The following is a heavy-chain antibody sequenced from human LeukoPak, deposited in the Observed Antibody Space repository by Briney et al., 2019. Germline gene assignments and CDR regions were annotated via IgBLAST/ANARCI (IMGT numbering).Heavy chain of an antibody. D-gene: IGHD5-18*01. J-gene: IGHJ5*02. CDR2: IYYSGST. CDR1: GGSISSYY. CDR3: ARGGYSYDNWFDP. Sequence: SETLSLTCTVSGGSISSYYWSWIRQPPGKGLEWIGYIYYSGSTNYKPSLKSRVTISVDTSKNQFSLKLSSVTAADTAVYYCARGGYSYDNWFDPWGQGTLVTVSS. V-gene: IGHV4-59*01.